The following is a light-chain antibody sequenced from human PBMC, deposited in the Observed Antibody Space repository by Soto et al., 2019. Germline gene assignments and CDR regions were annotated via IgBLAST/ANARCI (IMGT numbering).Light chain of an antibody. CDR1: QSVSDNY. J-gene: IGKJ1*01. CDR2: DAS. Sequence: EIVLTQSPATLSLSPGERVTLSCGASQSVSDNYVAWYQQKPGLAPRLLIFDASTRATGIPDRFSGSGSGTDFSLTINRLEPEDSAVYFFQQSGSTPMTFGQGTKLEI. CDR3: QQSGSTPMT. V-gene: IGKV3D-20*01.